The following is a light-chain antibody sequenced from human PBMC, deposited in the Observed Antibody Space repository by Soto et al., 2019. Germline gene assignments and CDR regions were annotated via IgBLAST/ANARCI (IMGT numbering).Light chain of an antibody. CDR1: QSLVKSDGNTY. CDR3: MQGTHWPSIT. J-gene: IGKJ5*01. CDR2: KVS. V-gene: IGKV2-30*01. Sequence: VVMTQSPLSLPVTVGQPASISCRSSQSLVKSDGNTYLNWFQQRPGQSPRRLIYKVSNRDSGVPDRFSGSGSGTDFTLKISRVEAEDVGVYYCMQGTHWPSITFGQGTRLEIK.